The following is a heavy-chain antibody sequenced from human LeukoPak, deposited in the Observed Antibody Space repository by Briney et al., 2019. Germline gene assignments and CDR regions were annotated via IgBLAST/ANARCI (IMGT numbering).Heavy chain of an antibody. V-gene: IGHV3-30-3*01. CDR3: ARDRAYDILTGPHYFDY. CDR1: GFTFSNYA. J-gene: IGHJ4*02. Sequence: GGSLRLSCAASGFTFSNYAMHCVRQAPGKGLEWVAVVSYDGTNKNYADSVKGRFTISRDNSKNTLSLQMNSLRAEDTAVYYCARDRAYDILTGPHYFDYWGQGTLVTVSS. D-gene: IGHD3-9*01. CDR2: VSYDGTNK.